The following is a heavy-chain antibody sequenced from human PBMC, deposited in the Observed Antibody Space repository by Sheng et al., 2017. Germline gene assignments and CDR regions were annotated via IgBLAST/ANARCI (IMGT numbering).Heavy chain of an antibody. CDR1: GFSFNHYA. V-gene: IGHV3-30*04. CDR3: ARDQGDGYNQIDY. D-gene: IGHD2-21*01. CDR2: VSYDGSEK. J-gene: IGHJ4*02. Sequence: ESGGGVVQPGRSLRLSCAVSGFSFNHYAMHWVRQAPGKGLECVGVVSYDGSEKYYAESVKGRFTISRDNSKNTLYLQMSSLRTEDTAVYYCARDQGDGYNQIDYWGQGTLVTVSS.